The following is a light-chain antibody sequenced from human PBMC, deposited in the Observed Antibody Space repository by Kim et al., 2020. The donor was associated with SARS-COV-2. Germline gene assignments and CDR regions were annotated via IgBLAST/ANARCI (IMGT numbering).Light chain of an antibody. Sequence: SSHMSCIASQSLRPTDRPALLSWYLTKPGQAPPLLIYEGSYRFSGTLNRVGGGWSGIGFTLKLSRVEAQYVGVYYCMQSIHLPLTGVGGTKVQIK. CDR3: MQSIHLPLT. V-gene: IGKV2D-29*01. CDR2: EGS. CDR1: QSLRPTDRPAL. J-gene: IGKJ4*01.